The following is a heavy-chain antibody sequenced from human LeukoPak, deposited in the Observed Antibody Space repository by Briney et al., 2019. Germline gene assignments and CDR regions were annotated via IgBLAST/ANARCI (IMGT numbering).Heavy chain of an antibody. J-gene: IGHJ5*02. Sequence: SETLSLTCTVSGGSISSYYWSRIRQPPGKGLEWIGYIYYSGSTNYNPSLKSRVTISVDTSKNQFSLKLSSVTAADTAVYYCARHMVRGKWFDPWGQGTLVTVSS. CDR3: ARHMVRGKWFDP. CDR2: IYYSGST. CDR1: GGSISSYY. V-gene: IGHV4-59*01. D-gene: IGHD3-10*01.